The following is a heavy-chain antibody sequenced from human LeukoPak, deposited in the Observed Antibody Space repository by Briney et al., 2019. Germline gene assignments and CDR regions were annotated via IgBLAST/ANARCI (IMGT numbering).Heavy chain of an antibody. CDR3: ARTGVVATSYFFDY. CDR1: GGSISSYY. CDR2: IYYSGSA. J-gene: IGHJ4*01. D-gene: IGHD5-12*01. V-gene: IGHV4-59*01. Sequence: SETLSLTCTVSGGSISSYYWSWIRQPPGKGLEWIGFIYYSGSANYNPSLRSRVTISVDTSKNHFSLKLTSVTAADTAVYYCARTGVVATSYFFDYWGHGTLVTVSS.